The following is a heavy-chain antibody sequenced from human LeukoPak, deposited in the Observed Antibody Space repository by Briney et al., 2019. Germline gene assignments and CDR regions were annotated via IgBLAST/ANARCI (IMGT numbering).Heavy chain of an antibody. CDR3: ASPSTYYYDSSVGSMDV. CDR1: GYTFTSYG. D-gene: IGHD3-22*01. Sequence: GASVKVSCKASGYTFTSYGISWVRQAPGQGLEWMGWISAYNGNTNYAQKLQGRVTMTTDTSTSTAYMELRSLRSDDTAVYYCASPSTYYYDSSVGSMDVWGQGTTVTVSS. J-gene: IGHJ6*02. V-gene: IGHV1-18*01. CDR2: ISAYNGNT.